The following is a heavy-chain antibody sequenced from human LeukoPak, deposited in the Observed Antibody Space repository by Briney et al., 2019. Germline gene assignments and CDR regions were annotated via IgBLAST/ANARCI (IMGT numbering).Heavy chain of an antibody. D-gene: IGHD4-17*01. CDR2: ISAYNGNT. CDR1: GYTFTSYG. Sequence: ASVKVSCKASGYTFTSYGISWVRQAPGQGLEWMGGISAYNGNTNYAQKLQGRVTMTTDTSTSTAYMELRSLRSDDTAVYYCARAGYRVTTVTAPFDYWGQGTLVTVSS. CDR3: ARAGYRVTTVTAPFDY. J-gene: IGHJ4*02. V-gene: IGHV1-18*04.